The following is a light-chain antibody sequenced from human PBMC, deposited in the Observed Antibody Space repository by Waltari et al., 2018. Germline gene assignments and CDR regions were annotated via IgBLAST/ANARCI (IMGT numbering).Light chain of an antibody. J-gene: IGLJ1*01. CDR3: SSYSNIKMYL. CDR2: EVS. Sequence: QSALTQPASVSGSPGQSITISCTGSHSDVGGYDHVSWYQQHPGKVPKLLIYEVSNRPSGVSNRFFGFKSGITASLIISGLQAEDEADYYCSSYSNIKMYLFGTGTKVSVL. V-gene: IGLV2-14*01. CDR1: HSDVGGYDH.